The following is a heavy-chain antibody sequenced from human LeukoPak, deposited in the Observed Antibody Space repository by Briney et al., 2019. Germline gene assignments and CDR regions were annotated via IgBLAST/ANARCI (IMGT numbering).Heavy chain of an antibody. CDR2: ISYDGSNK. V-gene: IGHV3-30*18. J-gene: IGHJ4*02. Sequence: GRSLRLSCAASGFTFSSYGMHWVRQAPGRGLEWVAVISYDGSNKYYADSVKGRFTISRGNSKNTLYLQMNSLRAEDTAVYYCAKDQGYSSPDDYWGQGTLVTVSS. CDR1: GFTFSSYG. CDR3: AKDQGYSSPDDY. D-gene: IGHD6-19*01.